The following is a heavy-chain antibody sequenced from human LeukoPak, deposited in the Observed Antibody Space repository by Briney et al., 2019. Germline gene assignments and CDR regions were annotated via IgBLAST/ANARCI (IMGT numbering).Heavy chain of an antibody. CDR1: GGSISSFY. CDR3: ARASETLRRFDP. CDR2: IYYTGST. Sequence: SETLSLTCTVSGGSISSFYWSWIRQPPGKGLEWIGYIYYTGSTNYNPSLKSRLTISVDTSKNQFSLKLSSVTAADTAVYYCARASETLRRFDPWGQGTLVTVSS. J-gene: IGHJ5*02. V-gene: IGHV4-59*01.